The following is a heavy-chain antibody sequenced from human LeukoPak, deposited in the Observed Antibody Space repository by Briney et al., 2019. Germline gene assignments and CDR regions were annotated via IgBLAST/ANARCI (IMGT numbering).Heavy chain of an antibody. CDR2: INHSGST. J-gene: IGHJ5*02. CDR1: GGSFSGYY. CDR3: ARIEARYYYDSSGYWFDP. V-gene: IGHV4-34*01. Sequence: SETLSLTCAVYGGSFSGYYWSWIRQPPGKGLEWIGEINHSGSTNYNPSLKSRVTISVDTSKNQFSLKLSSVTAADTAVYYCARIEARYYYDSSGYWFDPWGQGTLVTVSS. D-gene: IGHD3-22*01.